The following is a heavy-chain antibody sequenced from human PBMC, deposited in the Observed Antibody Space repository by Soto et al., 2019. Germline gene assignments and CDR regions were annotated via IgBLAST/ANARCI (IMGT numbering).Heavy chain of an antibody. V-gene: IGHV3-30-3*01. CDR1: GFTFSNYA. CDR2: ISYDGSNK. J-gene: IGHJ4*02. CDR3: ARDQGGDIDY. D-gene: IGHD3-16*01. Sequence: QVQLVESGGGVVQPGRSLRLSCAASGFTFSNYAMHWVRQAPGKGLEWVAVISYDGSNKYYADSVKGRFTLSRDNSRNTLSLQMNSRGAEDTAVYYCARDQGGDIDYWGQGTLVTVSS.